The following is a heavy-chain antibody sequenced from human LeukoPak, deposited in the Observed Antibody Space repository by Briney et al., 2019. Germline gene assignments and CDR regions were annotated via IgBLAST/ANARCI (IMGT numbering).Heavy chain of an antibody. CDR2: INPNSGGT. V-gene: IGHV1-2*02. CDR3: ARDFGTYGKKRPTGSDY. J-gene: IGHJ4*02. D-gene: IGHD1-1*01. Sequence: GASVKVSCKASGYTFTGYYMHWVRQAPGQGLEWMGWINPNSGGTNYSQKFQGRVTMTRDTSISTAYVELSGLKSDDTAIYYCARDFGTYGKKRPTGSDYGGQGTLVTVSS. CDR1: GYTFTGYY.